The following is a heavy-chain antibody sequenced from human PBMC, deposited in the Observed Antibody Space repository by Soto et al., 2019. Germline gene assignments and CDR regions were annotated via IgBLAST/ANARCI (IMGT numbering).Heavy chain of an antibody. CDR1: GGSISNADYY. V-gene: IGHV4-30-4*01. CDR2: IYYSGSS. D-gene: IGHD5-12*01. Sequence: SETLSLTCTVSGGSISNADYYWSWVRQPPWKGLEWIGYIYYSGSSFFNPSLKSRVTMSKDTSKNQFSLRLTSVTAADTAVYYCARAIVVTVGGMDVWGRGXTVTVYS. J-gene: IGHJ6*02. CDR3: ARAIVVTVGGMDV.